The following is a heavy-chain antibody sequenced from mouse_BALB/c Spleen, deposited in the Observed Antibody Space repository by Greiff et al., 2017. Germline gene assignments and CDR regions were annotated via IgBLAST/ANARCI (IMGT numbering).Heavy chain of an antibody. J-gene: IGHJ3*01. V-gene: IGHV1-87*01. D-gene: IGHD2-4*01. CDR1: GYTFTSYW. Sequence: VKLQQSGAELARPGASVKLSCKASGYTFTSYWMQWVKQRPGQGLEWIGAIYPGDGDTRYTQKFKGKATLTADKSSSTAYMQLSSLASEDSAVYYCARYYDYDRAWFAYWGQGTLVTVSA. CDR3: ARYYDYDRAWFAY. CDR2: IYPGDGDT.